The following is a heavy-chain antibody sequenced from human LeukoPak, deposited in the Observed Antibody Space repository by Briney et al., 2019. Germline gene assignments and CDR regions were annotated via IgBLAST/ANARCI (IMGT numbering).Heavy chain of an antibody. CDR1: GFTFSSYA. CDR2: ISGSGGST. J-gene: IGHJ4*02. V-gene: IGHV3-23*01. Sequence: PGGSLRLSCAASGFTFSSYAMSWVRQAPGKGLEWVSAISGSGGSTYYADSVKGQFTISRDNSKNTLYLQMNSLRAEDTAVYYCAAVWAYSSSSWGQGTLVTVSS. D-gene: IGHD6-13*01. CDR3: AAVWAYSSSS.